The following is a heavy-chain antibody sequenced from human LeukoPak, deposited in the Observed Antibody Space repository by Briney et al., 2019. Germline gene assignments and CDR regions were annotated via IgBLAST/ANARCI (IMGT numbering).Heavy chain of an antibody. CDR3: ARAYSDIWSGYYFDS. CDR2: IRTSGST. CDR1: GGSITSYY. J-gene: IGHJ4*02. V-gene: IGHV4-4*07. D-gene: IGHD3-3*01. Sequence: SETLSLTCSVSGGSITSYYGSWIRQSAGKGLEWIGRIRTSGSTNYNPSLKSRVTMSVDTSNNQFSLKLTSVTAADTAVYYCARAYSDIWSGYYFDSWGQGIVVMVSA.